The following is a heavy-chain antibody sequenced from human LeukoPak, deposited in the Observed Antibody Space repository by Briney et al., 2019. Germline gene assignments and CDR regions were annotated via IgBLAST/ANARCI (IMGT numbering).Heavy chain of an antibody. CDR3: ARDRGPMVRNYGMDV. V-gene: IGHV3-23*01. CDR2: ISPGGGTT. Sequence: GGSLRLSCAVSGFSFGSEAMSWVRQSPARGLEWVASISPGGGTTYYADYVKGRFTISRDNSKNTLYLQMNSLRAEDTAVYYCARDRGPMVRNYGMDVWGQGTAVTVSS. D-gene: IGHD3-10*01. CDR1: GFSFGSEA. J-gene: IGHJ6*02.